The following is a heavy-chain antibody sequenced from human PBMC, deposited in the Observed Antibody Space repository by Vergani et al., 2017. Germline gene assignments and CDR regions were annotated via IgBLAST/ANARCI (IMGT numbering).Heavy chain of an antibody. V-gene: IGHV4-34*01. CDR1: GGSFSGYY. CDR2: INHSGST. D-gene: IGHD2/OR15-2a*01. CDR3: ARDRATFVSGVLPDY. Sequence: QVQLQQWGAGLLKPSETLSLTCAVYGGSFSGYYWSWIRQPPGKGLEWIGEINHSGSTNYNPSLKSRVTISVDTSKNQFSLKLSSVTAADTAVYYCARDRATFVSGVLPDYWGQGTLVTVSS. J-gene: IGHJ4*02.